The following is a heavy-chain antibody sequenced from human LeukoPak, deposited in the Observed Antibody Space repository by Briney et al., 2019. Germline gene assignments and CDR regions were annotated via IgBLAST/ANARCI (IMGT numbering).Heavy chain of an antibody. D-gene: IGHD3-3*01. V-gene: IGHV1-18*01. CDR1: GYTFTSYG. CDR2: ISAYDGNT. Sequence: GASVKVSCKASGYTFTSYGISWVRQAPGQGLEWMGWISAYDGNTNYAQKLQGRVTMTTDTSTSTAYMELRSLRSDDTAVYYCARLLEWAYIRYMDVWGKGTTVTVAS. CDR3: ARLLEWAYIRYMDV. J-gene: IGHJ6*03.